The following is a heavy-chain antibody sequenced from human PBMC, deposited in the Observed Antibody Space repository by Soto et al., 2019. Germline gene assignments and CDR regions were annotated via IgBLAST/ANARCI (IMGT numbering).Heavy chain of an antibody. CDR2: INHSGST. Sequence: QVQLQQWGAGLLKPSETLSLTCAVYGGSFSGYYWSWIRQPPGKGLEWIGEINHSGSTNYNPSLKSRVTISVETSKNQFSLKLSSVTAAGTAVYYCARGMLYYYYYMDVWGKGTTVTVSS. V-gene: IGHV4-34*01. CDR1: GGSFSGYY. J-gene: IGHJ6*03. CDR3: ARGMLYYYYYMDV. D-gene: IGHD2-8*01.